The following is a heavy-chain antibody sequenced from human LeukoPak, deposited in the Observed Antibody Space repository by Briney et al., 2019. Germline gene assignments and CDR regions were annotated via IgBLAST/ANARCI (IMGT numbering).Heavy chain of an antibody. J-gene: IGHJ5*02. V-gene: IGHV4-4*02. CDR3: ARAPGVAAAGFNWFDP. D-gene: IGHD6-13*01. CDR1: GGSISSSNW. Sequence: SETLSLTCAVSGGSISSSNWWSWVRQPPGKGLEWIGRIYTSGSTNYNPSLKSRVTISVDTSKNQFSLKLSSVTAADTAVYYCARAPGVAAAGFNWFDPWGQGTLVTVSS. CDR2: IYTSGST.